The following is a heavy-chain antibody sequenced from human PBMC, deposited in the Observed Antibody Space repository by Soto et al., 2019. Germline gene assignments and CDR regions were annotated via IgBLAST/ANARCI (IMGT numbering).Heavy chain of an antibody. CDR3: TTGGHYYGSGSYYYPMDV. CDR2: IKSKTDGGTT. Sequence: GGSLRLSCAASGFTFSNAWMSWVRQAPGKGLEWVGRIKSKTDGGTTDYAAPVKGRFTISRDDSKNTLYLQMNSLKTEDTAVYYCTTGGHYYGSGSYYYPMDVWGKGTTVTVSS. J-gene: IGHJ6*03. V-gene: IGHV3-15*01. CDR1: GFTFSNAW. D-gene: IGHD3-10*01.